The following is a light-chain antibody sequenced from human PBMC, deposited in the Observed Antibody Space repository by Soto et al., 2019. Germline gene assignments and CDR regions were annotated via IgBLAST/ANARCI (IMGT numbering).Light chain of an antibody. CDR1: STDVGGFNY. J-gene: IGLJ1*01. V-gene: IGLV2-14*01. Sequence: QSALTQPASVSGSPGQSIAISCTGTSTDVGGFNYVSWYQQHPGKAPKLMIYDVSYRPSGVSDRFSGSKSGSTASLTISGLQDEDEADYYCSSYTSSSTYVFGTGTKVTVL. CDR3: SSYTSSSTYV. CDR2: DVS.